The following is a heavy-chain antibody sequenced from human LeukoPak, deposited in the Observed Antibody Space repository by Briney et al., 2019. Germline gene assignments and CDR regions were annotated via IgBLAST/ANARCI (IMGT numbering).Heavy chain of an antibody. CDR1: GYTFTGYY. Sequence: ASVKVSRKASGYTFTGYYMHWVRQAPGQGLEWMGWINPNSGGTNYAQKFQGRVTMTEDTSTDTAYMELSSLRSEDTAVYYCATAVTVAVAGTLDYWGQGTLVTVSS. CDR2: INPNSGGT. D-gene: IGHD6-19*01. V-gene: IGHV1-2*02. J-gene: IGHJ4*02. CDR3: ATAVTVAVAGTLDY.